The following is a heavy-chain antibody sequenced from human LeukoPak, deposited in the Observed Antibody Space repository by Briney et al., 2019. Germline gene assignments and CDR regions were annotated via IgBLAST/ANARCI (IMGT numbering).Heavy chain of an antibody. Sequence: GASVKVSCKVSGYTLTELSMHWVRQAPGKGLEWMGGFDPEDGETIYAQKFQGRVTMTEDTSTDTAYMELSSLRSEDTAVYYCATLGYCSSTSCSDFGYWGQGTLVTVSS. J-gene: IGHJ4*02. CDR2: FDPEDGET. CDR1: GYTLTELS. CDR3: ATLGYCSSTSCSDFGY. V-gene: IGHV1-24*01. D-gene: IGHD2-2*01.